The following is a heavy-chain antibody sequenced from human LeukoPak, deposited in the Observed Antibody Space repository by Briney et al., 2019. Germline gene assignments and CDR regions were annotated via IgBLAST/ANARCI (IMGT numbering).Heavy chain of an antibody. CDR1: GFTVGSNY. CDR2: ISSSSSYI. CDR3: ARFLSTVTTGYFDY. V-gene: IGHV3-21*01. Sequence: PGGSLRLSCAASGFTVGSNYMNWVRQAPGKGLEWVSSISSSSSYIYYADSVKGRFTISRDNAKNSLYLQMNSLRAEDTAVYYCARFLSTVTTGYFDYWGQGTLVTVSS. J-gene: IGHJ4*02. D-gene: IGHD4-17*01.